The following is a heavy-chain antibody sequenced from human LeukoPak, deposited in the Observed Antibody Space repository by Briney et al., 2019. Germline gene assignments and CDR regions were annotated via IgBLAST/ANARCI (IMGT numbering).Heavy chain of an antibody. Sequence: GGSLRLSCAASGFTFSNACMSWVRQAPGKGLEWVGRIKSKTDGGTTDYAAPVKGRFTISRDDSKNTLYLQMNSLKTEDTAVYYCTTEGPGMGGWRLDYWGQGTLVTVSS. V-gene: IGHV3-15*01. CDR2: IKSKTDGGTT. CDR1: GFTFSNAC. D-gene: IGHD3-16*01. J-gene: IGHJ4*02. CDR3: TTEGPGMGGWRLDY.